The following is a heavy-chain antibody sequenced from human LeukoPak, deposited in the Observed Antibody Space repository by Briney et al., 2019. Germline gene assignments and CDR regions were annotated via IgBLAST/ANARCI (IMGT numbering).Heavy chain of an antibody. V-gene: IGHV3-7*03. CDR3: AREEGWSFDY. J-gene: IGHJ4*02. CDR2: IKQDGSEK. Sequence: GGSLRLSCAASGFTFSSHWMSWVRQAPGEGLEWVANIKQDGSEKYYVDSVKGRFTISRDNAKNSLYLQMNSLRAEDTAVYYCAREEGWSFDYWGQGTLVTVSS. CDR1: GFTFSSHW. D-gene: IGHD2-15*01.